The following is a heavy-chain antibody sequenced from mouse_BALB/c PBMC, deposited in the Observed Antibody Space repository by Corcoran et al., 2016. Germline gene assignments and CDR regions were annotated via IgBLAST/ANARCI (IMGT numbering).Heavy chain of an antibody. V-gene: IGHV9-3-1*01. D-gene: IGHD1-1*01. CDR3: AITTVIGDYYVMDY. CDR2: INTNTGEP. CDR1: GYTFRNYG. J-gene: IGHJ4*01. Sequence: QIQLVQSGPELKKPGETVKISCKASGYTFRNYGMNWVNQAPGKGLKWLGWINTNTGEPTYADDFKGRFAFSLETSASTAYLQINNLKNEDTATYFCAITTVIGDYYVMDYWGQGTSVTVSS.